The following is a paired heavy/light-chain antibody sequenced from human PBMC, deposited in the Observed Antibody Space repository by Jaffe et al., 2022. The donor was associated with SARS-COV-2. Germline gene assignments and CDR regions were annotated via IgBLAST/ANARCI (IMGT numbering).Heavy chain of an antibody. D-gene: IGHD5-18*01. J-gene: IGHJ6*02. CDR3: ATPMYTAMVSSGWPNYYYYGMDV. CDR1: GGTFSSYA. CDR2: IIPIFGTA. V-gene: IGHV1-69*01. Sequence: QVQLVQSGAEVKKPGSSVKVSCKASGGTFSSYAISWVRQAPGQGLEWMGGIIPIFGTANYAQKFQGRVTITADESTSTAYMELSSLRSEDTAVYYCATPMYTAMVSSGWPNYYYYGMDVWGQGTTVTVSS.
Light chain of an antibody. J-gene: IGKJ1*01. V-gene: IGKV3-11*01. CDR1: QSVSSY. Sequence: EIVLTQSPATLSLSPGERATLSCRASQSVSSYLAWYQQKPGQAPRLLIYDASNRATGIPARFSGSGSGTDFTLTISSLEPEDFAVYYCQQRSNWPTFGQGTKVEIK. CDR2: DAS. CDR3: QQRSNWPT.